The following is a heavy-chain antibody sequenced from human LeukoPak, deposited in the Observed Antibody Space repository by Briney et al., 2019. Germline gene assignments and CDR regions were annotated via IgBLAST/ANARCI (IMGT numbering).Heavy chain of an antibody. D-gene: IGHD2-15*01. V-gene: IGHV5-51*01. CDR1: GYTFTTYW. Sequence: GESLKISCKGSGYTFTTYWIGWVRQMPGKGLEWMGIIYPGDSDTRYSPSFQGQVTISADKSISTAYLQWSSLKASDTAMYYCARLGPLGYCSGGSCHHSFDYWGQGTLVTVSS. CDR3: ARLGPLGYCSGGSCHHSFDY. CDR2: IYPGDSDT. J-gene: IGHJ4*02.